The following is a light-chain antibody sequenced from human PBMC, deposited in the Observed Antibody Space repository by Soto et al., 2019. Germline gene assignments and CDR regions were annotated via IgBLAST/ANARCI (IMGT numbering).Light chain of an antibody. CDR2: DVS. CDR3: TSYATGSAYV. Sequence: WSPGQSVTISCTGTSSDVGGYNRVSWYQQPPGKAPKLLIYDVSNRPSGGSTRFSGSKSGNTASLTIPGLQAEDEADYYCTSYATGSAYVFGPGTKVTVL. CDR1: SSDVGGYNR. J-gene: IGLJ1*01. V-gene: IGLV2-14*04.